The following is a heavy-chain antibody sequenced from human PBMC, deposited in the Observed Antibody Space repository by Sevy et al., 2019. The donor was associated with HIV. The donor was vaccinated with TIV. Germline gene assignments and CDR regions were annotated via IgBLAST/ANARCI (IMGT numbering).Heavy chain of an antibody. CDR2: ISSSGSTI. V-gene: IGHV3-11*01. J-gene: IGHJ6*02. D-gene: IGHD3-16*01. Sequence: GGSLRLSCAASGFTFSDYYMSWIRQAPGKGLEWVSYISSSGSTIYYADSVKGRFTISRDNAKNSLYLQMNSLRAEDTAVYYCARDSQPIYVSHYYGMDVWGQGTTVTVSS. CDR3: ARDSQPIYVSHYYGMDV. CDR1: GFTFSDYY.